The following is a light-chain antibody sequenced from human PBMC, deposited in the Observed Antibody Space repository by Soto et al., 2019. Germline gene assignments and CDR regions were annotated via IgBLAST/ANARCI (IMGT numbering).Light chain of an antibody. V-gene: IGKV1-9*01. CDR2: ATS. J-gene: IGKJ3*01. Sequence: DIQLTQSPSFLSASVGDRVTITCRASQGISGYLAWYQQKPGKAPNLLIYATSTLQTGVPSRFSGSGSGAEFPLTIRSLQPADFATYYCQQRFTFGPGTKVDIK. CDR1: QGISGY. CDR3: QQRFT.